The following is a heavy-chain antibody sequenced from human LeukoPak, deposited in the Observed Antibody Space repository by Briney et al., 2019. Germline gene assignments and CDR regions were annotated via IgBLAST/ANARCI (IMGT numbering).Heavy chain of an antibody. D-gene: IGHD6-6*01. V-gene: IGHV1-18*01. CDR2: ISGYNGNT. J-gene: IGHJ4*02. CDR3: ARGEYSSSAFDY. CDR1: GYTFTSYG. Sequence: ASVKVSCKASGYTFTSYGISWARQAPRQGLEWMGWISGYNGNTNYAQKLQGRVTMTTDTSTSTAYMELRSLRSDDAAVYYRARGEYSSSAFDYWGQGTLVTVSS.